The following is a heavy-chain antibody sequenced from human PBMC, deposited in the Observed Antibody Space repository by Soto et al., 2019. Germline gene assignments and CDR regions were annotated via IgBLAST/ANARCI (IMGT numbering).Heavy chain of an antibody. CDR2: MSTSGST. CDR3: ASVGMVGTILGSWFDP. CDR1: GGSISSYY. Sequence: SETLSLTCIVSGGSISSYYWTWIRQPAGRGLEWIGRMSTSGSTNYNPSLKSRVTMSLDTSKNQSSLKLNSVTAADKAVYYSASVGMVGTILGSWFDPWGQGTLVTVSS. J-gene: IGHJ5*02. D-gene: IGHD6-19*01. V-gene: IGHV4-4*07.